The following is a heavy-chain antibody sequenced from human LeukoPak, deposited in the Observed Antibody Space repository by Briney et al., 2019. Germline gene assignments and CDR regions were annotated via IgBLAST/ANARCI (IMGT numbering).Heavy chain of an antibody. CDR3: ARTYGSGSYYKRYYFDY. Sequence: GGSLRLSCAASGFTVSSNYMSWVRQAPGTGLEWVSVIYSGGSTYYADSVKGRFTISRDNSKNTLYLQMNSLRAEDTAVYYCARTYGSGSYYKRYYFDYWGQGTLVTVSS. J-gene: IGHJ4*02. CDR2: IYSGGST. V-gene: IGHV3-53*01. D-gene: IGHD3-10*01. CDR1: GFTVSSNY.